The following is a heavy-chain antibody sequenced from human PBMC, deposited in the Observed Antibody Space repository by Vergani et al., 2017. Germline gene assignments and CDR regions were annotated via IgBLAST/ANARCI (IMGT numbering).Heavy chain of an antibody. Sequence: EVQLVESGGGLVQPGRSLILSCAASGFTFDDYAMHWVRQAPGKGLEWVSAISGSGGSTYYADSVKGRFTISSDNSKNTLYLQMNSLRAEDTAVYYCEKDGTSRWDPYNYYYYYDMDVGGKGTTVTVS. CDR3: EKDGTSRWDPYNYYYYYDMDV. D-gene: IGHD6-13*01. J-gene: IGHJ6*03. CDR1: GFTFDDYA. V-gene: IGHV3-23*04. CDR2: ISGSGGST.